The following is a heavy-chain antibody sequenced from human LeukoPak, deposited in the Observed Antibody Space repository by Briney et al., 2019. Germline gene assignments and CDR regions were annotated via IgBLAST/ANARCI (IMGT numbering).Heavy chain of an antibody. CDR3: ARGRVYCSGGSCYNWFDP. CDR2: INPNSGNT. Sequence: ASVKVSCKASGYTFTSYDINWVRQATGQGLEWMGWINPNSGNTGYAQKFQGRVTMTRNTSISTAYMELSSLRSEATAVYYCARGRVYCSGGSCYNWFDPWGQGTLVTVSS. D-gene: IGHD2-15*01. V-gene: IGHV1-8*01. CDR1: GYTFTSYD. J-gene: IGHJ5*02.